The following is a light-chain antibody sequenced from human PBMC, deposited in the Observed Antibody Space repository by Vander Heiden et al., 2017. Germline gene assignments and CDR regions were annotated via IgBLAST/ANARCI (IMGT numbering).Light chain of an antibody. CDR1: SSNIGGGYD. Sequence: QSVLTQPPSVSGAPGQRVNISFTASSSNIGGGYDVHWYQQLPGTAPRLLIYVNNNRPSGVPDRFSGSKSGTSASLAITGLQPEDEADYYCQSYDSSLSGYVFGSGTKVTVL. J-gene: IGLJ1*01. CDR3: QSYDSSLSGYV. CDR2: VNN. V-gene: IGLV1-40*01.